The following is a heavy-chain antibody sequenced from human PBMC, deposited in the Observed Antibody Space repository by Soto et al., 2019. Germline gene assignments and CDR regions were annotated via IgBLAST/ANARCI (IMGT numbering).Heavy chain of an antibody. CDR3: ATVPIFGVDKNYYYGMDV. J-gene: IGHJ6*02. D-gene: IGHD3-3*02. CDR1: GYTLTELS. CDR2: FDPEDGET. Sequence: ASVKVSCKVSGYTLTELSMHWVRQAPGKGLEWMGGFDPEDGETIYAQKFQGRVTMTEDTSTDTAYMELSSLRSEDTAVYYCATVPIFGVDKNYYYGMDVWGQGTTVTVSS. V-gene: IGHV1-24*01.